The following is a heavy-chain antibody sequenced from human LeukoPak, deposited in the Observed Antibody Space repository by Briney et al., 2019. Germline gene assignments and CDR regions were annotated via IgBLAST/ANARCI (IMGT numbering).Heavy chain of an antibody. V-gene: IGHV1-8*01. CDR1: GYTFISYD. CDR3: ARGRFIWGHHWFDP. D-gene: IGHD7-27*01. Sequence: ASVKVSCKASGYTFISYDSNWVRQATGQGLEWMGWMNPNSGNTGYAQKFQGRVTITRNTSISTAYMELSSLRSEDTAVYYCARGRFIWGHHWFDPWGQGTLVTVSS. J-gene: IGHJ5*02. CDR2: MNPNSGNT.